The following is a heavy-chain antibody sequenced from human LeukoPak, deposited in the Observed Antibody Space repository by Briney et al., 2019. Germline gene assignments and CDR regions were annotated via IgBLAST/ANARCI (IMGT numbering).Heavy chain of an antibody. D-gene: IGHD3-16*01. Sequence: SETLSLTCTVSGGSFSNSYWTWIRQPSGKGLEWIGRIHTSGSTNYNPSLNHRLTMSIDAPKNQISLRLSSVTAADTAICYCVTDEGGYWGQGTLVTVSS. V-gene: IGHV4-4*07. CDR1: GGSFSNSY. J-gene: IGHJ4*02. CDR2: IHTSGST. CDR3: VTDEGGY.